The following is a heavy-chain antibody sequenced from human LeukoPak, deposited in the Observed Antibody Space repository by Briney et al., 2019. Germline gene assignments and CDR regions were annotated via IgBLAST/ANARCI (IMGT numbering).Heavy chain of an antibody. CDR2: IYYSGST. D-gene: IGHD3-10*01. Sequence: EPSETLSLTCTVSGGSISSYYWSWIRLPPGKGLEWIGYIYYSGSTDYNPSLKSRVTISVDTSKNQFSLKLSSVTAADTAVYYCARGSTRFDPWGQGTLVTVSS. V-gene: IGHV4-59*01. CDR1: GGSISSYY. J-gene: IGHJ5*02. CDR3: ARGSTRFDP.